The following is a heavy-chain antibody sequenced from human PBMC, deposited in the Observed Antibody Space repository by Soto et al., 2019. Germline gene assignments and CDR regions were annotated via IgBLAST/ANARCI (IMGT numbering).Heavy chain of an antibody. Sequence: QVQLQESGPGLVKPSETLSLTCTASGGSISNYYWNWIRQPPGKGLEWIGNIHNSENTNYNPSLMRRLTISLDTSNNQCSLKMNSVPAADPAVYYCTTGSGWTSAHWGRGTLVTVSS. V-gene: IGHV4-59*08. D-gene: IGHD6-19*01. CDR3: TTGSGWTSAH. CDR1: GGSISNYY. CDR2: IHNSENT. J-gene: IGHJ4*02.